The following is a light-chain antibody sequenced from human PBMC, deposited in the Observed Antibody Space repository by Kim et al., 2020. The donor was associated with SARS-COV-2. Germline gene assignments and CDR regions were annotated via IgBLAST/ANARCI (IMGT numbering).Light chain of an antibody. CDR1: SSDVGGYNY. CDR3: SSYTSSSTV. CDR2: DVS. J-gene: IGLJ1*01. V-gene: IGLV2-14*03. Sequence: QSAPTQPASVSGSPGQSITISCTGTSSDVGGYNYVSWYQQHPGKAPKLMIYDVSNRPSGVSNRFSGSKSGNTASLTISGLQAEDEADYYCSSYTSSSTVFGTGTKVTVL.